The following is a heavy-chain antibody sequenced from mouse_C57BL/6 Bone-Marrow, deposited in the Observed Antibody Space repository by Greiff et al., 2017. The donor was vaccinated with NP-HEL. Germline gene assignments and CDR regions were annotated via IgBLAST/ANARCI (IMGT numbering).Heavy chain of an antibody. CDR2: IDPANGTT. J-gene: IGHJ3*01. Sequence: VQLQQSVAELVRPGASVKLSCTASGFNIKNTYMHWVKQRPEQGLEWIGRIDPANGTTKYAPKFQGKATITADTSSNTAYLQLSSLTSEDTAIYYFARNYGSSYPAWFAYWGQGTLVTVSA. V-gene: IGHV14-3*01. D-gene: IGHD1-1*01. CDR3: ARNYGSSYPAWFAY. CDR1: GFNIKNTY.